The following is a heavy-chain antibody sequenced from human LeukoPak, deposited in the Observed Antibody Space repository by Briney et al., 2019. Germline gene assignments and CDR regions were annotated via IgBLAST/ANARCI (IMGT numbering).Heavy chain of an antibody. CDR1: GYSISSGYY. CDR3: ASRDIVVVPAAIRTPHFDY. CDR2: IYHSGST. D-gene: IGHD2-2*02. Sequence: SETLSLICAVSGYSISSGYYWGWIRQPPGKGLEWIGSIYHSGSTYYNPSLKGRVTISVDTSKNQFSLKLSSVTAADTAVYYCASRDIVVVPAAIRTPHFDYWGQGTLVTVSS. J-gene: IGHJ4*02. V-gene: IGHV4-38-2*01.